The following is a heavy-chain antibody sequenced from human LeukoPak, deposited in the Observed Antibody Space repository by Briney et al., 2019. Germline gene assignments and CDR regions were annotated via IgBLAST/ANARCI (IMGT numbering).Heavy chain of an antibody. J-gene: IGHJ4*02. CDR2: ILEDGRIK. CDR3: AKDRETTASGTFDY. D-gene: IGHD1-1*01. Sequence: GRSLRLSCAASGFTFDKYGMPYIRQAPGKGLEWVAVILEDGRIKKYADSVKDRFTIYRDNTNNTLYLQMNRLGAEDTGIYFCAKDRETTASGTFDYWGLGTLVAVSS. CDR1: GFTFDKYG. V-gene: IGHV3-30*18.